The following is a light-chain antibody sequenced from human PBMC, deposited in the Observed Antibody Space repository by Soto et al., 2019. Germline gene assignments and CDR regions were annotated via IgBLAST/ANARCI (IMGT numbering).Light chain of an antibody. Sequence: EIVLTQSPATLSLSPGERATLSCRASQSVSSYLAWYQQKPGQAPRLLIYDASNRATGIPARFSGSGSGTDFTLTIRSLEPEDFAVYYCQQRSNWPRWTFGQGNKVEIK. CDR1: QSVSSY. CDR3: QQRSNWPRWT. CDR2: DAS. V-gene: IGKV3-11*01. J-gene: IGKJ1*01.